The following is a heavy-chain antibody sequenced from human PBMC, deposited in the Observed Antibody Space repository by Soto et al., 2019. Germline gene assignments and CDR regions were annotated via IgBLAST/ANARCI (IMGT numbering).Heavy chain of an antibody. D-gene: IGHD1-26*01. CDR3: ARDSAALGAHRVQPGGFDY. Sequence: PSETLSLTCTVSGGSISSYYWSWIRQPPGKGLEWIGYIYYSGSTNYNPSLKSRVTISVDTSKNQFSLKLCSVTAADTAVYYCARDSAALGAHRVQPGGFDYWGQGTLVTVSS. CDR2: IYYSGST. J-gene: IGHJ4*02. V-gene: IGHV4-59*01. CDR1: GGSISSYY.